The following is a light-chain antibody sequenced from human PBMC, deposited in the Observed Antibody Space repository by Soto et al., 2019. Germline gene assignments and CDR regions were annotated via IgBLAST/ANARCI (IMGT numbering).Light chain of an antibody. CDR3: SLYTSSSTPVV. V-gene: IGLV2-14*01. CDR2: EVS. CDR1: SSDVGGYNY. Sequence: QSVLTQPASVSGSPGQSITISCTGTSSDVGGYNYVSWYQQHPGKAPKLMIYEVSNRPSGVSNRFSGSKSGNTASLTISGLQAEDEADYYCSLYTSSSTPVVFGGGIKLTVL. J-gene: IGLJ2*01.